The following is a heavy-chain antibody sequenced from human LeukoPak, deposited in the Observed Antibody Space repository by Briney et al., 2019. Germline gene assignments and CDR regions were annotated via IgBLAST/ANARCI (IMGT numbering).Heavy chain of an antibody. CDR2: TFYNSLRGI. J-gene: IGHJ5*02. Sequence: SQTLSLTCVISGDSVSSHSASWNWFRQSPSRGLEWLGRTFYNSLRGIDYAVSVQGRINIYADTSKNQISLHLISVTPEDTAVYYCARRRYYSYTVYFDLWGQGTLVTVSS. CDR1: GDSVSSHSAS. CDR3: ARRRYYSYTVYFDL. V-gene: IGHV6-1*01. D-gene: IGHD3-16*01.